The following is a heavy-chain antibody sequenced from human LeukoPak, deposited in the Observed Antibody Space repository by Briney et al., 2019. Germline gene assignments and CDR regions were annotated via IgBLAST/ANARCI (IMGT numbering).Heavy chain of an antibody. J-gene: IGHJ4*02. CDR1: GGSISSSSYS. CDR3: ARQYYDFWSGGGITLDY. D-gene: IGHD3-3*01. Sequence: SETLSLTCTVSGGSISSSSYSWGWIRQPPGKGLEWIGSIYYSGSTYYNPSLNSRVTISVDTSKNQFSLKLSSVTAADTAVYYCARQYYDFWSGGGITLDYWGQGTLVTVSS. V-gene: IGHV4-39*01. CDR2: IYYSGST.